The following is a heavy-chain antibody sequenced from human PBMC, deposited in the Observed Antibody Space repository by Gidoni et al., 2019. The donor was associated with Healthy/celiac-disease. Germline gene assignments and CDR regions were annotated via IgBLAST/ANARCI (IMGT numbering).Heavy chain of an antibody. Sequence: QLQLVESGGGVVQPGRSLRLPCASSGFTFSSYGMHWVRQAPGKGLEWVAVIWYDGSNKYYADAVKGRFTISRDNSKNTRYLQMNSLRAEDTAVYYCARGNYYDSSGYFDDWGQGTLVTVSS. V-gene: IGHV3-33*01. CDR1: GFTFSSYG. J-gene: IGHJ4*02. CDR3: ARGNYYDSSGYFDD. D-gene: IGHD3-22*01. CDR2: IWYDGSNK.